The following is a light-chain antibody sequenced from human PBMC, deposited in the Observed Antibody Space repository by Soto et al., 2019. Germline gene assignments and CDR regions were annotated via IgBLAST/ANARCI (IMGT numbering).Light chain of an antibody. Sequence: QSVLTQPPSVSGAPGQKVTSSCSGRNSNIGNKDVSWYQLLPGTAPKLLIYDNDRRPSGIPDRLSASKSGTLATLAITGLQTGDEADYYCGTWDSSLSVVVFGGGTKVTVL. CDR3: GTWDSSLSVVV. CDR2: DND. V-gene: IGLV1-51*01. J-gene: IGLJ2*01. CDR1: NSNIGNKD.